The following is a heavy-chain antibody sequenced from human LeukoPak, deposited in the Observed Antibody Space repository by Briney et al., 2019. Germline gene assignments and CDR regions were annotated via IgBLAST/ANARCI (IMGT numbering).Heavy chain of an antibody. J-gene: IGHJ5*02. CDR2: INPSGGST. D-gene: IGHD2-15*01. CDR3: ARGYCSGGTCYLVENWLDP. V-gene: IGHV1-46*01. CDR1: GYTFTSYY. Sequence: ASVKVSCKASGYTFTSYYMHWVRQAPGQGLEWMGIINPSGGSTSYAQKFQGRVTMTRDTSTSTVYMELCSLRSEDTAVYYCARGYCSGGTCYLVENWLDPWGQGTLVTVSS.